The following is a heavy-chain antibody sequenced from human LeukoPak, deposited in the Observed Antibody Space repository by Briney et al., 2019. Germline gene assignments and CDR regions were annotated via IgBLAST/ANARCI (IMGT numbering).Heavy chain of an antibody. Sequence: SVKVSCKASGYTFTSYGISWVRQAPGQGLEWMGRIIPILGIANYAQKFQGRVTITADKSTSTAYMELSSLRSEDTAVYYCARDLFWSGYYRAPGYFDYWGQGTLVTVSS. CDR1: GYTFTSYG. CDR2: IIPILGIA. CDR3: ARDLFWSGYYRAPGYFDY. J-gene: IGHJ4*02. D-gene: IGHD3-3*01. V-gene: IGHV1-69*04.